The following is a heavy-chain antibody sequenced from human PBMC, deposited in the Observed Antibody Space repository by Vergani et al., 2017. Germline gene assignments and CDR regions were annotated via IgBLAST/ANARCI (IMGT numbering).Heavy chain of an antibody. CDR2: IYYSGST. CDR1: GGSISSYY. D-gene: IGHD3-22*01. Sequence: QVQLQESGPGLVKPSETLSLTCTVSGGSISSYYWSWIRQPPGKGLEWIGYIYYSGSTYYNPSLKSRVTISVDTSKNQFSLKLSSVTAADTAVYYCARNPYYYDSSGYQTFDYWGQGTLVTVSS. CDR3: ARNPYYYDSSGYQTFDY. V-gene: IGHV4-59*12. J-gene: IGHJ4*02.